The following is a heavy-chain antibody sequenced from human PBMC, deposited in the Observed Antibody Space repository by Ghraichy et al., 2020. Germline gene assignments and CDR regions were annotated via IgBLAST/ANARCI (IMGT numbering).Heavy chain of an antibody. V-gene: IGHV1-46*01. CDR3: ARNSYATEVYYYYGMDV. Sequence: GESLNISCKASGYTFTSYYMHWVRQAPGQGLEWMGIINPSGGSTSYAQKFQGRVTMTRDTSTSTVYMELSSLRSEDTAVYYCARNSYATEVYYYYGMDVWGQGTTVTVSS. CDR1: GYTFTSYY. J-gene: IGHJ6*02. CDR2: INPSGGST. D-gene: IGHD2-2*01.